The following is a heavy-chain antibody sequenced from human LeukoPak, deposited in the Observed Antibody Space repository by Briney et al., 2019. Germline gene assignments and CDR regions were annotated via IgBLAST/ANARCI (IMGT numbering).Heavy chain of an antibody. Sequence: GALRLSCAASGFTFSSYAMHWVRQAPGKGLEWVAVISYDGSNKYYADSVKGRFTISRDNSKNTLYLQMNSLRAEATVVYYCAKDRDENGPPDYWGQGTLVTVSS. D-gene: IGHD3-10*01. CDR2: ISYDGSNK. CDR1: GFTFSSYA. J-gene: IGHJ4*02. CDR3: AKDRDENGPPDY. V-gene: IGHV3-30*04.